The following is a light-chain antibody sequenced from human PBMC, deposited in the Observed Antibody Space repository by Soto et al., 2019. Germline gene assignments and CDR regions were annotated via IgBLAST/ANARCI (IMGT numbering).Light chain of an antibody. CDR3: QQYDNLPLT. CDR2: GAS. V-gene: IGKV1-33*01. J-gene: IGKJ4*01. Sequence: DILLTQSPSTLSLSPGERATLSCRASQGVSNYLTWYQQKPGQAPKLLIYGASNLETGVPARFSGSGSGTDFTFTISSLQPEDIATYYCQQYDNLPLTFGGGTKVDIK. CDR1: QGVSNY.